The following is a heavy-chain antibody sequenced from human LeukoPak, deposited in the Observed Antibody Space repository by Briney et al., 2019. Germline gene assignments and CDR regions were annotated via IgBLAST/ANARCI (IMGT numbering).Heavy chain of an antibody. D-gene: IGHD6-13*01. V-gene: IGHV4-59*01. CDR3: ARVYYSSSYDYWYFDL. CDR2: IYYSETA. CDR1: GDSIRTYY. Sequence: KPSETLSLTCTVSGDSIRTYYWSWIRQPPGKGLEWIGYIYYSETANYNPSLKSRVTISVDTSKNQFSLKLTSVTAADTAVYYCARVYYSSSYDYWYFDLWGRGTLVTASS. J-gene: IGHJ2*01.